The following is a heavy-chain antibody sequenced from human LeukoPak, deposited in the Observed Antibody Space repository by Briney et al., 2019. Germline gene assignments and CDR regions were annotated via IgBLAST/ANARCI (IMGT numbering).Heavy chain of an antibody. V-gene: IGHV3-33*01. J-gene: IGHJ3*02. D-gene: IGHD4-11*01. Sequence: GGSLRLSCAASGFTFSSYGMHWVRQAPGKGLEWVAVIWYDGSNKYYADSVKGRFTISSDKSKNTLYLEMNSLRAEDTAVYYCARVRPDDYWAFDIWGQGTMVTVSS. CDR1: GFTFSSYG. CDR3: ARVRPDDYWAFDI. CDR2: IWYDGSNK.